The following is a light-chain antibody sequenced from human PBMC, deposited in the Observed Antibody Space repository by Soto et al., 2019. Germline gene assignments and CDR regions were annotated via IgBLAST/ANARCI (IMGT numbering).Light chain of an antibody. Sequence: EIVMTQSPATLSVSPGERATLSYRTSQSVRSKLAWYQQKPGQAPRLLIYGASTRATGIPARFSGSGSGTEFTLTISSLQSEDFAIYYCQQYNNWLTFGQGTKVDIK. CDR3: QQYNNWLT. CDR1: QSVRSK. V-gene: IGKV3-15*01. CDR2: GAS. J-gene: IGKJ1*01.